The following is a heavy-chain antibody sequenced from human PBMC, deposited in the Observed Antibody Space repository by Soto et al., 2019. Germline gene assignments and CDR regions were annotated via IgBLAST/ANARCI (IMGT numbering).Heavy chain of an antibody. Sequence: QPGGSLRLSCAASGFTFSSYGMHWVRQAPGKGLEWVAVIWYDGSNKYYADSVKGRFTISRDNSKNTLYLQMNSLRAEDTAVYYCARVVRRRLVGGYFDNWGQGTLVTVSS. CDR2: IWYDGSNK. D-gene: IGHD3-10*01. V-gene: IGHV3-33*01. CDR3: ARVVRRRLVGGYFDN. J-gene: IGHJ4*02. CDR1: GFTFSSYG.